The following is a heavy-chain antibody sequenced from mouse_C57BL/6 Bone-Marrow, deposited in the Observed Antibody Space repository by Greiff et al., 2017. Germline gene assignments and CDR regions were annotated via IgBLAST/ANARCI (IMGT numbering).Heavy chain of an antibody. CDR1: GYTFTTYP. V-gene: IGHV1-47*01. CDR3: ARGITTVVATDWYFDV. J-gene: IGHJ1*03. Sequence: VHLVESGAELVKPGASVKMSCKASGYTFTTYPIEWMKQNHGKSLEWIGNFHPYNDDTKYNEKFKGKATLTVEKSSSTVYLELSRLTSDDSAVYYCARGITTVVATDWYFDVWGTGTTVTVSS. D-gene: IGHD1-1*01. CDR2: FHPYNDDT.